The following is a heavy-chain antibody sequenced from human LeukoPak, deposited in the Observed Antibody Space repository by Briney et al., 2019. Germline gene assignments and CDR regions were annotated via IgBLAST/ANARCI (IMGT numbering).Heavy chain of an antibody. CDR3: AKEGELANFDY. V-gene: IGHV3-66*01. CDR1: GFTVSNNY. D-gene: IGHD1-26*01. CDR2: IYGGGNT. J-gene: IGHJ4*02. Sequence: GSLRLSCAASGFTVSNNYMSWVRQAPGKGLEWVSAIYGGGNTYYADSVKGRFTISRDNSKNTLYLQMNSLRAEDTAVYYCAKEGELANFDYWGQGTLVTVSS.